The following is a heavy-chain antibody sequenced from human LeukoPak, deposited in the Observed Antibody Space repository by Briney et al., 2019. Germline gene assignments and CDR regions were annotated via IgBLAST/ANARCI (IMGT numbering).Heavy chain of an antibody. Sequence: ASVKVSCTASGYTFTSYYMHWVRQAPGQGLEWMGIINPSGGSTSYAQKFQGRVTMTRDMSTSTVYMELSSLRSEDTAVYYCARDLLQYFDYWGQGTLVTVSS. J-gene: IGHJ4*02. CDR1: GYTFTSYY. CDR2: INPSGGST. V-gene: IGHV1-46*01. D-gene: IGHD2-15*01. CDR3: ARDLLQYFDY.